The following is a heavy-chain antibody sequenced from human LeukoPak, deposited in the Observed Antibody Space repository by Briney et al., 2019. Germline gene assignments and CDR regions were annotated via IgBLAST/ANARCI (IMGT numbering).Heavy chain of an antibody. D-gene: IGHD6-19*01. CDR3: AKGRTEGGTLALDY. J-gene: IGHJ4*02. CDR2: IYSGGST. CDR1: GFTFSNYW. Sequence: GGSLRLSCAASGFTFSNYWMSWVRQAPGKGLEWVSVIYSGGSTYYTDSVRGRLSISRDNSKNTLYLQVNSLRAEDTAVYYCAKGRTEGGTLALDYWGQGTLVTVSS. V-gene: IGHV3-23*03.